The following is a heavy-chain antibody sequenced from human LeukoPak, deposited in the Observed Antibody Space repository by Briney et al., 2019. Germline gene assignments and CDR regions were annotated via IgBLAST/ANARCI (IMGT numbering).Heavy chain of an antibody. CDR2: IYYSGTT. J-gene: IGHJ4*02. D-gene: IGHD6-13*01. CDR3: GCIAATGKFDF. V-gene: IGHV4-59*01. Sequence: SETLSLTCTVSGGSISSYYWSWIRQPAGKGLEWIGYIYYSGTTNYSPSLKSRFTMSVDTSKKQFSLRLRSVTAADTAVYYCGCIAATGKFDFWGQGTLVTVSS. CDR1: GGSISSYY.